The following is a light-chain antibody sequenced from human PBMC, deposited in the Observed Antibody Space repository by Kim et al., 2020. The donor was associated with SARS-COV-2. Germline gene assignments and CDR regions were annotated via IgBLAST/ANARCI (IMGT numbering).Light chain of an antibody. V-gene: IGLV3-1*01. Sequence: SYELTQPPSVSVSPGQTASITCSGDKLGDKYACWYQQKPGQSPVLVIYQDSKRPSGIPERFSGSNSWNTATLTISGTQAMDEADSYCQAWDSSTAVFGGG. CDR3: QAWDSSTAV. J-gene: IGLJ2*01. CDR1: KLGDKY. CDR2: QDS.